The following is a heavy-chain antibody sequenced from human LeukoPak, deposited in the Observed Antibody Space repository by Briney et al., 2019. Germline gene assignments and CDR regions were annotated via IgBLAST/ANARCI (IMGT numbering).Heavy chain of an antibody. J-gene: IGHJ6*02. Sequence: GGSLRLPCVASGFTFSSTTMGWVRQAPGRGLEWVSSITAIDGRTYYADSVRGRFTISRDNSKNTVYLQMNSLRAEDTAVYYCAREMRRGAPGSPLYYYHGLDVWGQGTTVTVSS. CDR3: AREMRRGAPGSPLYYYHGLDV. D-gene: IGHD1-14*01. V-gene: IGHV3-23*01. CDR2: ITAIDGRT. CDR1: GFTFSSTT.